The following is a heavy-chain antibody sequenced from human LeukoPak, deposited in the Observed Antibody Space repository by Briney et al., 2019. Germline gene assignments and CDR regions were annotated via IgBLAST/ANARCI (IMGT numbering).Heavy chain of an antibody. V-gene: IGHV4-39*07. CDR2: IYYSGST. CDR1: GGSISSSSYY. CDR3: AREGRDYYYYMDV. J-gene: IGHJ6*03. Sequence: PSETLSLTCTVSGGSISSSSYYWGWIRQPPGKGLEWVGSIYYSGSTNYNPSLKSRVTISVDTSKNQFSLKLSSVTAADTAVYYCAREGRDYYYYMDVWGKGTTVTISS. D-gene: IGHD1-26*01.